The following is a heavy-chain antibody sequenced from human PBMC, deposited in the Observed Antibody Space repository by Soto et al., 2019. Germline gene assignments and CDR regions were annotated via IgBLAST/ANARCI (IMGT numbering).Heavy chain of an antibody. J-gene: IGHJ4*02. CDR2: ISYDGSNK. CDR1: GFTFSSYG. CDR3: VKGAYSGSYLGY. D-gene: IGHD1-26*01. V-gene: IGHV3-30*18. Sequence: QVQLLQSGGGVVQPGRSLSLSCAASGFTFSSYGMHWVRQAPGKGLEWVAVISYDGSNKYYADSVKGRFTISRDNSKDALDLQMNSLRAEDTAVYYCVKGAYSGSYLGYWAQGTLFTGSS.